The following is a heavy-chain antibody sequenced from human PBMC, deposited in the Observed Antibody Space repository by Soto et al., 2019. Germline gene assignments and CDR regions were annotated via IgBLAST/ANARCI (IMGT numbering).Heavy chain of an antibody. Sequence: GGSLRLSCAASGFTFSSYSMNWVRQAPGKGLEWVSSISSGSSYIYYADSVKGRFTISRDNAKNSLYLQMNSLRAEDTAVYYCARDIESLDIVVVPAAINAFDIWGQGTMVTVSS. CDR3: ARDIESLDIVVVPAAINAFDI. CDR2: ISSGSSYI. V-gene: IGHV3-21*01. D-gene: IGHD2-2*03. J-gene: IGHJ3*02. CDR1: GFTFSSYS.